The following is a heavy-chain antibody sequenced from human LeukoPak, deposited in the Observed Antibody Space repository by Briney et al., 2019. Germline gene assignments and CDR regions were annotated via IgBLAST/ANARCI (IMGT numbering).Heavy chain of an antibody. D-gene: IGHD5-18*01. CDR3: GRDNAGGPGRDSYGSDY. CDR1: GFTFSSYG. CDR2: IRYDGSNK. V-gene: IGHV3-33*01. J-gene: IGHJ4*02. Sequence: GGSLRLSCAASGFTFSSYGMHWVRQAPGKGLEWVAAIRYDGSNKYYADSVKGRFTISRDNSKNTLHLQMNSLRAEDTAIYCCGRDNAGGPGRDSYGSDYWGQGTLVTVSS.